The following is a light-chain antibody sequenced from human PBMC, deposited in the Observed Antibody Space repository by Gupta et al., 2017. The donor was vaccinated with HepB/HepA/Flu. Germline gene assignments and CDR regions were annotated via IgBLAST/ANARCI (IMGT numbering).Light chain of an antibody. V-gene: IGKV1-9*01. J-gene: IGKJ4*01. CDR2: DTS. CDR3: QQVNSHPLT. CDR1: QDINSH. Sequence: DIQLTQSPSFLSASVGDRVTITCRASQDINSHFNWYQQKPGRAPKLLIYDTSTLQSGVPLRFSGSGSGTDFTLTISSLHPEDFATYYCQQVNSHPLTFGGGKKGE.